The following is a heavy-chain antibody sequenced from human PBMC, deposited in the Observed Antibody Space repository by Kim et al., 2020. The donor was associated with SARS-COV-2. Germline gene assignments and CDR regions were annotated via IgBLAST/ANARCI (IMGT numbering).Heavy chain of an antibody. CDR3: AKDSGRITMIVVVMTGIDY. D-gene: IGHD3-22*01. V-gene: IGHV3-30*02. J-gene: IGHJ4*02. Sequence: DRFTIARDNSKNTLDLQMNSLRAEDTAVYYCAKDSGRITMIVVVMTGIDYWGQGTLVTVSS.